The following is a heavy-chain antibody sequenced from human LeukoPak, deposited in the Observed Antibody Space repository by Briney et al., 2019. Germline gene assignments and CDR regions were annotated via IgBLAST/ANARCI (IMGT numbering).Heavy chain of an antibody. CDR3: ARGGAFCSITTCHEFDH. J-gene: IGHJ4*02. D-gene: IGHD2-2*01. CDR2: TNPSTGGT. Sequence: ASVKVSCKASGYFFSSFDIHWVRQVPGQGLEWMGWTNPSTGGTKSAQQFEGRVTMTRDTSNTTGYLELRSLRLDDTATYYCARGGAFCSITTCHEFDHWGQGTLVIVSS. CDR1: GYFFSSFD. V-gene: IGHV1-2*02.